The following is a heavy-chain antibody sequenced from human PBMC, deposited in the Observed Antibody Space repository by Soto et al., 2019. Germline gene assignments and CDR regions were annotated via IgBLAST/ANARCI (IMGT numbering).Heavy chain of an antibody. Sequence: GGSLRLSCAASGFTFSSYSMSWVRQAPGKGLEWVSAISGSGGSTYYADSVKGRFTISRDNSKNTLYLQMNSLRAEDTAVYYCAKSYGSGSYYLGSWFDPWGQGTLVTVS. CDR2: ISGSGGST. CDR1: GFTFSSYS. CDR3: AKSYGSGSYYLGSWFDP. J-gene: IGHJ5*02. V-gene: IGHV3-23*01. D-gene: IGHD3-10*01.